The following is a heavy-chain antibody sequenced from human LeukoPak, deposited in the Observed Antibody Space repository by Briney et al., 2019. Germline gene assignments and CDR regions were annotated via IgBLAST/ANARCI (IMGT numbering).Heavy chain of an antibody. Sequence: SVKVSCKASGGTFSSYAISWVRQAPGQGLEWMGRIIPIFGTANYAQKFQGRVTITTDESTSTAYMELSSLRSEDTAVYYCARDPSYYDSSGYYFDYWGQGTLVTVPS. CDR2: IIPIFGTA. V-gene: IGHV1-69*05. CDR1: GGTFSSYA. CDR3: ARDPSYYDSSGYYFDY. J-gene: IGHJ4*02. D-gene: IGHD3-22*01.